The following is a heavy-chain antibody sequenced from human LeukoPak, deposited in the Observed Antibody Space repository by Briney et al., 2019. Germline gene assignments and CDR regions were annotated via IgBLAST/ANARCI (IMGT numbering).Heavy chain of an antibody. V-gene: IGHV3-49*03. CDR2: IRSKAYGGTT. D-gene: IGHD3-3*01. CDR1: GFTFSSYA. Sequence: GGSLRLSCAASGFTFSSYAMSWFRQAPGKGLEWVGFIRSKAYGGTTEYAASVKGRFTISRDDSKSIAYLQMNSLKTEDTAVYYCTRVGYYYDFWSGQTHNNWFDPWGQGTLVTVSS. CDR3: TRVGYYYDFWSGQTHNNWFDP. J-gene: IGHJ5*02.